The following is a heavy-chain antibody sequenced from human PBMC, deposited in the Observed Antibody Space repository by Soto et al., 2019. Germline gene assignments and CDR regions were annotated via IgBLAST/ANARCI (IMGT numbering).Heavy chain of an antibody. V-gene: IGHV3-30*18. D-gene: IGHD3-22*01. CDR1: GFTLSNHG. J-gene: IGHJ4*02. CDR2: TSSDGSIE. CDR3: AKDPATYDSSGYYFPY. Sequence: PGGSLRLSCAASGFTLSNHGMQWVRQAPGKGLEWVAVTSSDGSIEHYADSVKGRFTISRDNSKNTLYLQMNSLIAEDTAVYYCAKDPATYDSSGYYFPYWGQGTLVTVSS.